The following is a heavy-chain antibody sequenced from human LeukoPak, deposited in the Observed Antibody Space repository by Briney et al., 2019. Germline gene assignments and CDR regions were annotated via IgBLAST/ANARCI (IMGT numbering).Heavy chain of an antibody. V-gene: IGHV3-53*01. Sequence: GGSLRLSCAASGVTVSSNYMSWVRQAPGKGLEWVSVIYSGGSRNYADSVKGRFTISRDNSNTTLYLQMNSPTADDTAVYYGARSPPYYDSSGYYPDYWGQGKLVTVSS. CDR1: GVTVSSNY. D-gene: IGHD3-22*01. CDR3: ARSPPYYDSSGYYPDY. J-gene: IGHJ4*02. CDR2: IYSGGSR.